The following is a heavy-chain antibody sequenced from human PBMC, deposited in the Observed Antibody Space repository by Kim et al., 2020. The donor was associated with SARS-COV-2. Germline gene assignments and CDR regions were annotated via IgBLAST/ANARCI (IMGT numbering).Heavy chain of an antibody. Sequence: SETLSLTCTVSGGSISNDYWSWIRQPPGKGLEWIGFIYSSGSTNYNPSGSTNYNPSLKSRLTISVDTSKNQFSLKLNSVTAADTAVYYCARGGAPTLTRGFDYWGQGTLVTVSS. D-gene: IGHD3-16*01. J-gene: IGHJ4*02. V-gene: IGHV4-59*01. CDR1: GGSISNDY. CDR2: IYSSGSTNYNPSGST. CDR3: ARGGAPTLTRGFDY.